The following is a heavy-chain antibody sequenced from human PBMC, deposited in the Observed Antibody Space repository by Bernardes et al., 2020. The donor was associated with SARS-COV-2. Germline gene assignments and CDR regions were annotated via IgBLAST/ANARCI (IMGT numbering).Heavy chain of an antibody. Sequence: SETLSLTCTVSGVSIHSANYYWSLIRQHPGNGLEWIGYLYHRGHAYYNPSLKSRVIISIDTSKNQFSLRLNSVTVADTAVDYCARGLGGGSWFGYCDLWGAGTLVNVDS. CDR3: ARGLGGGSWFGYCDL. CDR1: GVSIHSANYY. CDR2: LYHRGHA. D-gene: IGHD2-15*01. V-gene: IGHV4-31*03. J-gene: IGHJ2*01.